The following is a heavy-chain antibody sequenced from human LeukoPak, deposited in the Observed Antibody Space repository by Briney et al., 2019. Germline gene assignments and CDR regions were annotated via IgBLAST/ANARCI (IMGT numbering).Heavy chain of an antibody. CDR3: ARGGDIVVVPDGIRSWYFDL. CDR1: GGSFSGYY. D-gene: IGHD2-2*02. Sequence: KPSETLSLTCAVYGGSFSGYYWSWIRKPPGKGLEWIGYIYYIGSTNYNPSLKSRVTISVDTSKNQFSLKLSSVTAADTAVYYCARGGDIVVVPDGIRSWYFDLWGRGTLVTVSS. V-gene: IGHV4-59*01. CDR2: IYYIGST. J-gene: IGHJ2*01.